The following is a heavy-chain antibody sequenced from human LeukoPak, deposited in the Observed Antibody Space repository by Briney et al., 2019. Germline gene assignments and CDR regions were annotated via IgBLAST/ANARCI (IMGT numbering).Heavy chain of an antibody. CDR1: GFTLSSYA. V-gene: IGHV3-30-3*01. CDR2: ISYDGSNK. D-gene: IGHD2-8*01. CDR3: ARDTNGSGELDY. Sequence: GGSLRLSCAASGFTLSSYAMHWVRQAPGKGLEWVAVISYDGSNKYYADSVKGRFTISRDNSKNTLYLQMNSLRAEDTAVYYCARDTNGSGELDYWGQGTLVTVSS. J-gene: IGHJ4*02.